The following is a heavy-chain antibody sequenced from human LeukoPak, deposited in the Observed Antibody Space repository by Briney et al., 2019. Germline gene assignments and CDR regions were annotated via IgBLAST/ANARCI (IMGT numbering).Heavy chain of an antibody. CDR1: GFTFSSYS. D-gene: IGHD6-19*01. CDR3: AGIGVAGQFDY. V-gene: IGHV3-21*01. Sequence: IPGGSLRLSCAASGFTFSSYSMNWVRQAPGKGLEWVSYISSHKTYIYYADSVKDRFTISRDNAKSSLYLQMNSLRAEDTAVYYCAGIGVAGQFDYWGQGTLVTVSS. J-gene: IGHJ4*02. CDR2: ISSHKTYI.